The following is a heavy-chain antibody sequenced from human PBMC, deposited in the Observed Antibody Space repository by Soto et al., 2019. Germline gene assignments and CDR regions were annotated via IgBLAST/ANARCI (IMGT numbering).Heavy chain of an antibody. Sequence: ASVKVSCKASGYTFTSYAMHWVRQAPGQRLEWMGWINAGNGNTKYSQKFQGRVTITRDTSASTAYMELSSLRSEDTAVYYCARLGYCSSTSCYHYYYGMDVWGQGTTATISS. CDR1: GYTFTSYA. J-gene: IGHJ6*02. CDR2: INAGNGNT. D-gene: IGHD2-2*01. V-gene: IGHV1-3*01. CDR3: ARLGYCSSTSCYHYYYGMDV.